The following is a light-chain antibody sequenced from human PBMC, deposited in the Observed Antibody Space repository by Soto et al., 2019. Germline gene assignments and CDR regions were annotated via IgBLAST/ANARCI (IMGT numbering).Light chain of an antibody. Sequence: QSVLTQPPSASGTPGQRVTISCSGSSSNIGSNTVNWYQQLPGTAPKLLIYSNNQRPSGVPDRFSGSKSGTSASLAISGLQSEDEADYDCAAWADSLNGSWVFGGGTKLTVL. CDR2: SNN. CDR3: AAWADSLNGSWV. J-gene: IGLJ3*02. V-gene: IGLV1-44*01. CDR1: SSNIGSNT.